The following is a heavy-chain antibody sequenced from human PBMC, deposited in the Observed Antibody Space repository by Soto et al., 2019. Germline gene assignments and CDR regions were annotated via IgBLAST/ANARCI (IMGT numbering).Heavy chain of an antibody. D-gene: IGHD3-22*01. CDR2: INHSGST. Sequence: QVQLQQWGAGLLKPSETLSLTCAVYGGSFSGYYWSWIRQPPGKGLEWIGEINHSGSTNYNPSLKSPXTIXVXRSKNQFSLKLSSVTAADTAVYYCAEKADSSLHFDYWGQGTLVTVSS. CDR3: AEKADSSLHFDY. J-gene: IGHJ4*02. CDR1: GGSFSGYY. V-gene: IGHV4-34*01.